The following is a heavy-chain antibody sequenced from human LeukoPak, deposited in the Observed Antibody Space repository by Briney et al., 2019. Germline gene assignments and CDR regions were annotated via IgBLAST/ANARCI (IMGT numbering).Heavy chain of an antibody. Sequence: PGGSLRLSCAASGFTFSSYGMNWVRQAPGKGLEWVSGISGSGGITYYADSVKGRFSISRDNSKNTLYLQMNSLRAEDTAVYYCAKNTTVTICYWGQGTLVTGSS. J-gene: IGHJ4*02. CDR1: GFTFSSYG. D-gene: IGHD4-17*01. CDR3: AKNTTVTICY. CDR2: ISGSGGIT. V-gene: IGHV3-23*01.